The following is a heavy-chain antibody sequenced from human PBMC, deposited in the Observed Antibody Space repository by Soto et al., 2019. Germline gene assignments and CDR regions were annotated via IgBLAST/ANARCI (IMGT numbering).Heavy chain of an antibody. CDR2: ISYDGGNK. CDR1: GFTFRSYG. Sequence: PGGSLRLSCAASGFTFRSYGMDWVRQAPGKGLEWVAVISYDGGNKYYADSVKGRFTISRDNSKNTLYLQMNSLRAEDTAVYYCSPGSYSSGWYFGYWGQGTLVTVSS. D-gene: IGHD6-19*01. J-gene: IGHJ4*02. V-gene: IGHV3-30*03. CDR3: SPGSYSSGWYFGY.